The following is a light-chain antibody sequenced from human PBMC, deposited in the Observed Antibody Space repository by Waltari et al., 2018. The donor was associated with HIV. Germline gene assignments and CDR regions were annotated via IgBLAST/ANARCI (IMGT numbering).Light chain of an antibody. V-gene: IGKV1-9*01. CDR3: QQLESYTQIS. CDR2: AAS. J-gene: IGKJ4*01. CDR1: QGISSY. Sequence: DIQLPQSPSILSASVGDRVTITCRTSQGISSYLAWYQQKPGKAPKLLIYAASTLQSGVPSRFSGSGSGTEFTLTISSLQPEDFATYYCQQLESYTQISFGGGTKVGIK.